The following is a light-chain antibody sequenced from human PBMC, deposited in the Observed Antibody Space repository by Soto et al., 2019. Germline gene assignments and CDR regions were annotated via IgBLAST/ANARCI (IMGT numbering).Light chain of an antibody. CDR1: SSDVGSYNY. V-gene: IGLV2-14*01. CDR3: SSYAGPRTPLYV. CDR2: EVS. Sequence: QSVLTQPASVSGSPGQSITISCTGTSSDVGSYNYVPWYQHHPGKAPKLMISEVSNRPSGISNRFSGSKSGNTASLTISGLQAEEEADYYCSSYAGPRTPLYVFGTGTNVNGL. J-gene: IGLJ1*01.